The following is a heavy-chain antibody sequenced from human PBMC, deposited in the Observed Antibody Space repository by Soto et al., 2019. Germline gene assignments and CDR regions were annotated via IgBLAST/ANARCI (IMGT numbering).Heavy chain of an antibody. V-gene: IGHV3-53*01. CDR2: IYSGGST. D-gene: IGHD6-6*01. CDR1: GFTVSSTH. CDR3: ASRPLSSIAAPAPYYYYGMDV. J-gene: IGHJ6*02. Sequence: GGSLRLPGAAFGFTVSSTHMTWVRPPPGKGLERVSVIYSGGSTYYAASVKGRFTISRDNSKNTLYLQMNSLRAEDTAVYYCASRPLSSIAAPAPYYYYGMDVWGQGTTVTVSS.